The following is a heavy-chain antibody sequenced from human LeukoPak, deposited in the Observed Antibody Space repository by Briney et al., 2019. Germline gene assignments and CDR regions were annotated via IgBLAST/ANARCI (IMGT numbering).Heavy chain of an antibody. CDR3: ARKGYTYGYFFDY. CDR1: GDSISGYY. V-gene: IGHV4-4*07. CDR2: IYTSGGT. Sequence: PSETLSLTCAVSGDSISGYYWSWVRQPAGKGLEWIGRIYTSGGTNYNPSLKSRVTMSVDTSKNQFALKLSSVTAADTAVYYCARKGYTYGYFFDYWGQGTLVTVSS. D-gene: IGHD5-18*01. J-gene: IGHJ4*02.